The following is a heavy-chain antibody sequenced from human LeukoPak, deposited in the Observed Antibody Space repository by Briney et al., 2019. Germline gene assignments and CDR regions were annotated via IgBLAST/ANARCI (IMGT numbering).Heavy chain of an antibody. D-gene: IGHD6-19*01. Sequence: GGSLTLSCAASGFTFSSYAMHWVRQAPGKGLEWVAVISYDGSNKYYADSVKGRFTISRDNSKNTLYLQMNSLRAEDTAVYYCARAVAVAGTSDYYYGMDVWGKGTTVTVSS. CDR2: ISYDGSNK. V-gene: IGHV3-30*04. CDR1: GFTFSSYA. CDR3: ARAVAVAGTSDYYYGMDV. J-gene: IGHJ6*04.